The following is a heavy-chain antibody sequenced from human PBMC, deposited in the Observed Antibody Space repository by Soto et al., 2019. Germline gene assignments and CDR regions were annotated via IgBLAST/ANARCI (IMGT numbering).Heavy chain of an antibody. CDR2: IYYSGSS. V-gene: IGHV4-39*01. Sequence: PSETLSLTCTVSGGSIGSPHDYWGWIRQSPGRGLEWIASIYYSGSSYYNPSLKSRITISVDTSKNQFSLNLTSVTAADTAVYYCAKHGLTAYMAYYFDLWGRGTLVTVSS. J-gene: IGHJ4*02. CDR3: AKHGLTAYMAYYFDL. CDR1: GGSIGSPHDY. D-gene: IGHD3-16*01.